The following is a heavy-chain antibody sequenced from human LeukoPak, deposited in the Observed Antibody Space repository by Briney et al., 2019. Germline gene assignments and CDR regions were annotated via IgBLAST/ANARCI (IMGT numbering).Heavy chain of an antibody. J-gene: IGHJ4*02. CDR1: GFTFSSYA. D-gene: IGHD6-19*01. CDR2: INHSGST. V-gene: IGHV4-34*01. Sequence: KPGGSLRLSCAASGFTFSSYAMSWIRQPPGKGLEWIGEINHSGSTNYNPSLKSRVTISVDTSKNQFSLKLSSVTAADTAVYYCARAGYSSGSQGSPQWGLKIFDYWGQGTLVTVSS. CDR3: ARAGYSSGSQGSPQWGLKIFDY.